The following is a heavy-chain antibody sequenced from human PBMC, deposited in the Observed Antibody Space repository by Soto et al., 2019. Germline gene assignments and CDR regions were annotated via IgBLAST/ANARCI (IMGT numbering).Heavy chain of an antibody. Sequence: SATLSLSCTVPRVSIVSYYWSWIVQPPGKGLEWIGYIYYSGITNYNPSLKSRVTISVDTSKNQFSLKLSSVTAADTAVYFCAIYKPHYYSVMPFSGHVTSLIVS. CDR1: RVSIVSYY. J-gene: IGHJ6*02. CDR3: AIYKPHYYSVMPF. V-gene: IGHV4-59*01. D-gene: IGHD1-20*01. CDR2: IYYSGIT.